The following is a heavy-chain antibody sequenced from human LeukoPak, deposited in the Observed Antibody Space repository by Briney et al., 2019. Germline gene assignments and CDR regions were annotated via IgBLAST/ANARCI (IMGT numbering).Heavy chain of an antibody. CDR2: ISSSSSYT. CDR3: ARAYGDYRPLLDY. D-gene: IGHD4-17*01. J-gene: IGHJ4*02. Sequence: NPGGSLRLSCAASGFTFSSYEMNWVRQAPGKGLEWVSSISSSSSYTYYADSVKGRFTISRDNAKNSLYLQMNSLRAEDTAVYYCARAYGDYRPLLDYWGQGTLVTVSS. V-gene: IGHV3-21*01. CDR1: GFTFSSYE.